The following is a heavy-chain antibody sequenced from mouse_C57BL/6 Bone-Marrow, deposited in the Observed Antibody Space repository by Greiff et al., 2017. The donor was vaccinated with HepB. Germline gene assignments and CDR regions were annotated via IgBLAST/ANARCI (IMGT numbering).Heavy chain of an antibody. D-gene: IGHD1-1*01. V-gene: IGHV1-74*01. J-gene: IGHJ3*01. CDR1: GYTFTSYW. CDR2: IHPSDSDT. Sequence: VQLQQPGAELVKPGASVKVSCKASGYTFTSYWMHWVKQRPGQGLEWIGRIHPSDSDTNYNQKFKGKATLTVDKSSSTAYMQLSSLTSEDPAVYCCAIWGGSNGFAYWGQGTLVTVSA. CDR3: AIWGGSNGFAY.